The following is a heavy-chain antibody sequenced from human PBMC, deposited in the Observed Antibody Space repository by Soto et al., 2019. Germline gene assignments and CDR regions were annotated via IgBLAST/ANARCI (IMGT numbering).Heavy chain of an antibody. CDR3: ARQDYDILTGPDAFDI. V-gene: IGHV5-51*01. Sequence: PGESLKISCQSSGYTFSNFWIGWVRQLPGKGLEWMGIIYPGDSDTRYSPSFQGQVTISADKSISTAYLQWSSLKASDTAMYYCARQDYDILTGPDAFDIWGQGTMVTVSS. CDR2: IYPGDSDT. D-gene: IGHD3-9*01. CDR1: GYTFSNFW. J-gene: IGHJ3*02.